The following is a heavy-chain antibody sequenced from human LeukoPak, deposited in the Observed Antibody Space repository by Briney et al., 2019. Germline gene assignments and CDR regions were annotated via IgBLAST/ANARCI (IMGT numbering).Heavy chain of an antibody. CDR2: IKSKTDGGTT. V-gene: IGHV3-15*01. CDR1: GFTFSNAW. Sequence: GGSLRLSCAASGFTFSNAWMSWGRQAPGKGLEWVGRIKSKTDGGTTDYAAPVKGRFTISRDDSKNTLYLQMNSLKTEDTAVYYCATATEDYYGSGYMDVWGKGTTVTVSS. D-gene: IGHD3-10*01. J-gene: IGHJ6*03. CDR3: ATATEDYYGSGYMDV.